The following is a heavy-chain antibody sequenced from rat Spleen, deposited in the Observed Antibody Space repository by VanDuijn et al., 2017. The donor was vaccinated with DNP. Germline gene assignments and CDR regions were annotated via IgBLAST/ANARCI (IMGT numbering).Heavy chain of an antibody. CDR2: ITTSGGTT. V-gene: IGHV5-46*01. CDR3: VTRGLYGGYDH. D-gene: IGHD1-11*01. J-gene: IGHJ2*01. CDR1: GFTFSNFP. Sequence: EVQLVESGGGLVQPGRSMKLSCAASGFTFSNFPMAWVRQAPTKGLEWVATITTSGGTTYYRDSVQGRFTISRDNPKTTLYLQMDSLRSDDTATYHCVTRGLYGGYDHWGQGVMVTVSS.